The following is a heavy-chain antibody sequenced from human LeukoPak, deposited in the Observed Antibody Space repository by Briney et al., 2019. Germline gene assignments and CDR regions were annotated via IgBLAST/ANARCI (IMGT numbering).Heavy chain of an antibody. Sequence: GASVKVSCKASGYTFTSYYMHWVRQAPGQWLEWMGIINPSGGSTSYAQKFQGRVTMTRDTSTSTVYMELSSLRSEDTAVYYCARAVGVYYYYYYMDVWGKGTTVTVSS. J-gene: IGHJ6*03. CDR3: ARAVGVYYYYYYMDV. D-gene: IGHD3-16*01. CDR1: GYTFTSYY. CDR2: INPSGGST. V-gene: IGHV1-46*01.